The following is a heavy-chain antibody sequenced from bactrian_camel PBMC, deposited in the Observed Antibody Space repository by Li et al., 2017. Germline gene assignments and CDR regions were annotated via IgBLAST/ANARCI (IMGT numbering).Heavy chain of an antibody. D-gene: IGHD6*01. CDR1: GVMARLYC. CDR2: VAMDGRS. V-gene: IGHV3S53*01. J-gene: IGHJ4*01. Sequence: VQLVESGGGSVQTGGSLRLSCAASGVMARLYCMAWFRQSPGIEREEVARVAMDGRSRYADSVKGRFTISKDNAQHILYLQMNSLKPEDTAMYYCAAAYGSTMCPSSLLENQFTYWGQGTQVTVSS. CDR3: AAAYGSTMCPSSLLENQFTY.